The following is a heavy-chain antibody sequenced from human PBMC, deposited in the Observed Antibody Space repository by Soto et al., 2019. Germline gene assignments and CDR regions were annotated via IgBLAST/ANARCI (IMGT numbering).Heavy chain of an antibody. CDR1: GFTFSSYS. CDR3: ARFRNYGDYLGQYFQH. J-gene: IGHJ1*01. D-gene: IGHD4-17*01. V-gene: IGHV3-48*02. CDR2: ISSSSSTI. Sequence: PGGSLRLSCAASGFTFSSYSMNWVRQAPGKGLEWVSYISSSSSTIYYADSVKGRFTISRDNAKNSLYLQMNSLRDEDTAVYYCARFRNYGDYLGQYFQHWGQGTLVTVSS.